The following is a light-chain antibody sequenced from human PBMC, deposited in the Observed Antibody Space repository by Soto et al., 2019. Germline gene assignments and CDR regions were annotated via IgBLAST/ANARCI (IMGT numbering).Light chain of an antibody. V-gene: IGKV3D-11*01. CDR2: LTS. J-gene: IGKJ1*01. CDR3: HQRPRCPRT. Sequence: LTQYGKTVSSCRGHRVNLTCRASQAVNTRLAWYQHKPGQAPRLLIYLTSNRAAGIPARFSGSGSETDSTLTISDVEPEDFAVYYCHQRPRCPRTSGQPTKVDFK. CDR1: QAVNTR.